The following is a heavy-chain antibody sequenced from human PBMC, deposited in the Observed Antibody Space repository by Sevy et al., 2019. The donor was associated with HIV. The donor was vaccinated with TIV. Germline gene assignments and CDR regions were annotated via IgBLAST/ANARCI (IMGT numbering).Heavy chain of an antibody. Sequence: AGGSLRLSCTASGFTFGDYCMSWVRQAPGMGLEWVAFLKIDVYGGTVDHAASVRGRFVISRDDSKTIAYLQMNDLKTEDTGVYSCTRWKAAQSIFDYWGQGALVTVSS. J-gene: IGHJ4*02. CDR3: TRWKAAQSIFDY. V-gene: IGHV3-49*04. D-gene: IGHD6-13*01. CDR1: GFTFGDYC. CDR2: LKIDVYGGTV.